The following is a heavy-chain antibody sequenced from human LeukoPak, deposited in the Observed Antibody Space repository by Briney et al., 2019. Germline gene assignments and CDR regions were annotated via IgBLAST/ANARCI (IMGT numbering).Heavy chain of an antibody. V-gene: IGHV1-18*01. J-gene: IGHJ4*02. CDR3: ARDQVFGGSSGWYVW. CDR1: GYTFTSYD. CDR2: ISAHNGNT. Sequence: GASVKASCKASGYTFTSYDISWVRQALGQGLEWMGWISAHNGNTNYAQKLQGRVTMTTDTSTSTAYMELRSLRSDDTAVYYCARDQVFGGSSGWYVWWGQGTLVTVSS. D-gene: IGHD6-19*01.